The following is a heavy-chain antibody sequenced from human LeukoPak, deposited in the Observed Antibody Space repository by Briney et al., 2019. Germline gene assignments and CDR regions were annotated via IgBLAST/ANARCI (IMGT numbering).Heavy chain of an antibody. CDR3: ARDRYFGSDGFDI. CDR1: GFSFSEHG. D-gene: IGHD3-10*01. J-gene: IGHJ3*02. Sequence: QPGGSLRLSCAASGFSFSEHGMHWVRQAPGKGPEWVTVTWYDGSNNHYADSVKGRFTISRDNSKNTVFLEMNSLRAEDTAVYHCARDRYFGSDGFDIWGPGTMFIVSS. CDR2: TWYDGSNN. V-gene: IGHV3-33*01.